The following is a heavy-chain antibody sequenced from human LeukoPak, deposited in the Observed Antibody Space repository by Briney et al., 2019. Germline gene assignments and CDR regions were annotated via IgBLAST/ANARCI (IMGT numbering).Heavy chain of an antibody. CDR1: GFTFSTYW. D-gene: IGHD6-19*01. J-gene: IGHJ4*02. Sequence: GGSLKLSCAASGFTFSTYWMHWVRQAPGKGLVWVSRINPDGTTTSYADSVKGRFTISRDNAKDTVYLQMNSLRAEDTAVYYCARVSIGWYSFDYWGQGTLVTVSS. V-gene: IGHV3-74*01. CDR2: INPDGTTT. CDR3: ARVSIGWYSFDY.